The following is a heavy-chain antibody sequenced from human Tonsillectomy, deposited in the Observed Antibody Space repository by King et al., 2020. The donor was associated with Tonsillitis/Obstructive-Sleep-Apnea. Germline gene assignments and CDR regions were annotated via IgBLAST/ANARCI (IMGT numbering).Heavy chain of an antibody. Sequence: QLVQSGAEVKKPGSSVKVSCKASGGTFSSYAISWVRQAPGQGLECMGGIIPILGITNYAQKFQGRVTITADKSTSTAYMELSSLRSEDTAVYYCAREGYCSSTSCFSSADYGYYYGMDVWGQGTTVTVSS. D-gene: IGHD2-2*01. CDR2: IIPILGIT. V-gene: IGHV1-69*10. CDR1: GGTFSSYA. CDR3: AREGYCSSTSCFSSADYGYYYGMDV. J-gene: IGHJ6*02.